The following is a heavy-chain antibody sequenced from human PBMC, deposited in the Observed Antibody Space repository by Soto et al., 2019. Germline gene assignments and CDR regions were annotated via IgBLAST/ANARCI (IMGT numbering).Heavy chain of an antibody. CDR3: ARVERGTATSVVAAFDI. Sequence: QVQLQQWGAGLLKPSETLSLTCAVYGGFVSSGSYYWSWIRQPPGKGLEWNGEMSHSGGTHFNPSLGSRVTRSEYTSKTQFSLQMSSVTAADTALYYCARVERGTATSVVAAFDIWCPGTMVTVSS. CDR2: MSHSGGT. D-gene: IGHD2-21*02. CDR1: GGFVSSGSYY. J-gene: IGHJ3*02. V-gene: IGHV4-34*01.